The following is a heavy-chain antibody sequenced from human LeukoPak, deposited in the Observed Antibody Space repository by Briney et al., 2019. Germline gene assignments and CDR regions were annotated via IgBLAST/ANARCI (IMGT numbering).Heavy chain of an antibody. CDR1: GYIFTNYA. J-gene: IGHJ3*02. CDR3: ARDGARLDI. D-gene: IGHD4/OR15-4a*01. CDR2: ITTDTGNP. V-gene: IGHV7-4-1*02. Sequence: ASVKVSCQASGYIFTNYAINWVRQAPGQGLEWMGWITTDTGNPTYAQGFTGRFVFSLDTSVTTAYLQITSLKAEDTAGYYCARDGARLDIWGQGTLVSVSS.